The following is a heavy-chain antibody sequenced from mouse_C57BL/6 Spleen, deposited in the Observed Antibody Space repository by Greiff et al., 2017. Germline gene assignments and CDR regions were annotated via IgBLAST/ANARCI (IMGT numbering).Heavy chain of an antibody. Sequence: QVQLKQPGAELVMPGASVKLSCKASGYTFTSYWMHWVKQRPGQGLEWIGEIDPSDSYTNYNQKFKGKSTLTVDKSSSTAYMQLSSLTSEDSAVYYCARRGDSSGLDYWGQGTTLTVSS. CDR2: IDPSDSYT. J-gene: IGHJ2*01. CDR1: GYTFTSYW. D-gene: IGHD3-2*02. V-gene: IGHV1-69*01. CDR3: ARRGDSSGLDY.